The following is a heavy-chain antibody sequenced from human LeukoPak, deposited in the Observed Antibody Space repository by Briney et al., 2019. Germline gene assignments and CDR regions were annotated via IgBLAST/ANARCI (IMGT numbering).Heavy chain of an antibody. CDR1: GFTFDDYA. V-gene: IGHV3-43*02. CDR3: AKGATIPGYCTNGVCYGGVYY. Sequence: GGSLRLSCAASGFTFDDYATHWVRQAPGKGLEWVSLISGDGGSTYYADSVKGRFTISRDNSKNSLYLQMNSLRTEDTALYYCAKGATIPGYCTNGVCYGGVYYWGQGTLVTVSS. J-gene: IGHJ4*02. CDR2: ISGDGGST. D-gene: IGHD2-8*01.